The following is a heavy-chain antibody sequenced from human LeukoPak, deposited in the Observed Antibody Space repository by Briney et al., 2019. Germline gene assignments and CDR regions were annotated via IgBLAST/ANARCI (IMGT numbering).Heavy chain of an antibody. CDR3: ARDPDVVVEPAAVRVDY. Sequence: GASVKVSCKASGYTFTAYYMHWVRQAPGQGLEWMGYINPNTGGTNYAQQFQGRVTMTRDTSFSTAYMDLNRLTSDDTAMYYCARDPDVVVEPAAVRVDYWGQGTLVTVSA. D-gene: IGHD2-2*01. V-gene: IGHV1-2*02. J-gene: IGHJ4*02. CDR2: INPNTGGT. CDR1: GYTFTAYY.